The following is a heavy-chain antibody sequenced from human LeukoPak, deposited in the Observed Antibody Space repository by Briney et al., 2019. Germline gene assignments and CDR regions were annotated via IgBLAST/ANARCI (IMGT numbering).Heavy chain of an antibody. D-gene: IGHD2-2*01. CDR2: ISAYNGNT. CDR3: ARDVGDIVTIPAAISVP. CDR1: GYTFTNYD. V-gene: IGHV1-18*01. J-gene: IGHJ5*02. Sequence: ASVKVSCKASGYTFTNYDINWVRQATGQGLEWMGWISAYNGNTNYAQMLQGRVTMTTDTSTSTAYMEVRSLRSDDTAMYYCARDVGDIVTIPAAISVPWGQGTLVTVSS.